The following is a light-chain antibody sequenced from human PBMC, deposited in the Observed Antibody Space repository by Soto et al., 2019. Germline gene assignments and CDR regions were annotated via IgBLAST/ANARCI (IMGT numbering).Light chain of an antibody. CDR1: QSLTSNY. CDR2: GAS. CDR3: QQYDSSPYT. Sequence: EIVLTQSPGTLSLSPGDRATLSCRASQSLTSNYLAWYQQRPGQATRLLISGASTRATGIPDRFGGTGSGTDFTLTISRLEPEDFAVYYCQQYDSSPYTFGQGTKVDIK. V-gene: IGKV3-20*01. J-gene: IGKJ2*01.